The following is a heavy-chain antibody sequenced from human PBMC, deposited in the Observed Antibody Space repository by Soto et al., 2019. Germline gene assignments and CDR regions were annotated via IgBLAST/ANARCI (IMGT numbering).Heavy chain of an antibody. CDR3: AHAYGGRSLS. D-gene: IGHD1-26*01. CDR1: GFSLTTDRVG. V-gene: IGHV2-5*02. CDR2: IYWDDSK. J-gene: IGHJ5*02. Sequence: QITLKESGPTLVKPTQTLTLTCTFSGFSLTTDRVGVGWIRQPPGEALEWLAVIYWDDSKTYRPSLESRLTITKDTSKNQVALTMTNMASVDTATYYCAHAYGGRSLSWGQGTLVTVSS.